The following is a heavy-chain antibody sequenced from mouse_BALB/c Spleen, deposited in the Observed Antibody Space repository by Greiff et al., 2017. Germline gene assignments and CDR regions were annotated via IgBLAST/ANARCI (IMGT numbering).Heavy chain of an antibody. D-gene: IGHD1-1*01. V-gene: IGHV1-4*01. CDR1: GYTFTSYT. J-gene: IGHJ2*01. CDR2: INPSSGYT. Sequence: QVQLQQSGAELARPGASVKMSCKASGYTFTSYTMHWVKQRPGQGLEWIGYINPSSGYTNYNQKFKDKATLTADKSSSTAYMQLSSLTSEDSAVYYCARYYYKGYYFDYWGQGTTLTVSS. CDR3: ARYYYKGYYFDY.